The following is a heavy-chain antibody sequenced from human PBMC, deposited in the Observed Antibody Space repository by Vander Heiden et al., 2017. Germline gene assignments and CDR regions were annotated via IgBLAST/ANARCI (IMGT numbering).Heavy chain of an antibody. D-gene: IGHD3-22*01. CDR2: IKSKTDGGTT. V-gene: IGHV3-15*07. Sequence: EVQLVESGGGLVQHGGALRLSCAASGFTFSNAWMNWVRQAPGKGLEWVGRIKSKTDGGTTDYAAPVNGRFTISRDDSKNTLYLQRNSLQTEDTAVYYCTADVVVIIGGFDYWGEGTLVTLSS. CDR1: GFTFSNAW. CDR3: TADVVVIIGGFDY. J-gene: IGHJ4*02.